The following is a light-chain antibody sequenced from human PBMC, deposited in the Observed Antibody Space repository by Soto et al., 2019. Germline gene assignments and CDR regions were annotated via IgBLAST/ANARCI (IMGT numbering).Light chain of an antibody. CDR1: SSDVGGYNY. CDR3: SSYSITTSLYV. CDR2: EVS. J-gene: IGLJ1*01. V-gene: IGLV2-14*01. Sequence: QSVLTQPASVSGSPGQSITISCAGTSSDVGGYNYVSWYQQHPGKAPKLIIFEVSNRPSGVSNRFSASKSVNTASLTISGLQTEDEADYYCSSYSITTSLYVFGTGTKVTVL.